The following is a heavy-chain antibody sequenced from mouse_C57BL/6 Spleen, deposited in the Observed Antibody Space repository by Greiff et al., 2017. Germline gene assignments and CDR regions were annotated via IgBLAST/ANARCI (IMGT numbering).Heavy chain of an antibody. Sequence: VQLQQPGAELVKPGASVKMSCKASGYTFTSYWITWVKQRPGQGLEWIGDIYPGSGSTNYNEKFKSKATLTVDTSSSTAYMQLSSLTSEDSAVYYCARGEYYYGSSSYYYAMDYWGQGTSVTVSS. J-gene: IGHJ4*01. CDR1: GYTFTSYW. CDR3: ARGEYYYGSSSYYYAMDY. D-gene: IGHD1-1*01. V-gene: IGHV1-55*01. CDR2: IYPGSGST.